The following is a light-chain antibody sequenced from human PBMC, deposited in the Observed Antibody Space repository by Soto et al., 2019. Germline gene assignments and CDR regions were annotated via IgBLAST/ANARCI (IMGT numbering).Light chain of an antibody. J-gene: IGLJ2*01. Sequence: QSALTQPPSASGSLGQSVTISCTGTSSDVGGYNYVSWYQRHPGKAPKLMIYEVSKWPSGVPDRFSGSKSGNTASLTVSGLRAEDEADYYCSSDAGSNNLVFGGGTKLTVL. CDR1: SSDVGGYNY. V-gene: IGLV2-8*01. CDR3: SSDAGSNNLV. CDR2: EVS.